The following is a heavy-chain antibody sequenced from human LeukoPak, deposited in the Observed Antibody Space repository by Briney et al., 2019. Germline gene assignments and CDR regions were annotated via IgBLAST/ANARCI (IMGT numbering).Heavy chain of an antibody. D-gene: IGHD3-10*01. CDR2: VNGSGVVT. CDR1: GFNFSNNA. V-gene: IGHV3-23*01. CDR3: AKVGDYYGSGKYSNFDY. J-gene: IGHJ4*02. Sequence: GGSLRLSCAASGFNFSNNAMSWVRQAPGKGLEWVSAVNGSGVVTHYAASVRGRFTISRDNSKNTLYLQMSSLRAEDTAVYYCAKVGDYYGSGKYSNFDYWGQGTLVTVSS.